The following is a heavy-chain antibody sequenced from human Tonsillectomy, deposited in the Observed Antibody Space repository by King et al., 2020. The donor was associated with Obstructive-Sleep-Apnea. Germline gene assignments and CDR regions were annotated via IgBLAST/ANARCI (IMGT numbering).Heavy chain of an antibody. J-gene: IGHJ4*02. CDR1: GFTFSSYA. CDR2: TSYDGSKE. D-gene: IGHD2-2*01. CDR3: ARGRHDIVVLPAAIDY. V-gene: IGHV3-30-3*01. Sequence: VQLVESGGGVVQPGRSLRLSCAASGFTFSSYAMHWVRQAPGKGLEWVAVTSYDGSKEYYADSVKGRFTISRDNSKKPLYLQMTSLSVEDTAGYFCARGRHDIVVLPAAIDYWGQGTLVTVSS.